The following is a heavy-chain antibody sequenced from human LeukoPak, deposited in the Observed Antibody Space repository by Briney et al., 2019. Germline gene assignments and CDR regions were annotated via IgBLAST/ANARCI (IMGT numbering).Heavy chain of an antibody. D-gene: IGHD4-17*01. Sequence: GGSLRLSCAASGLTLSDAWMTWVRQTPGKGLEWVGRVKSETDGGTTDYAAPVKGRFTISRDDSKNTLYLQMNSLKTEDTAVYYCTTYTVTTAFDLWGRGTLVTVSS. J-gene: IGHJ2*01. V-gene: IGHV3-15*01. CDR2: VKSETDGGTT. CDR3: TTYTVTTAFDL. CDR1: GLTLSDAW.